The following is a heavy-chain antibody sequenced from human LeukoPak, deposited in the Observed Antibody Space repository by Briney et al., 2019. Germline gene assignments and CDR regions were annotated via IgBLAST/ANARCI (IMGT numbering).Heavy chain of an antibody. CDR1: GGSISSSSYY. CDR3: ARLGIAVAGSDYYYYYGMDV. V-gene: IGHV4-39*01. J-gene: IGHJ6*02. CDR2: IYYSGST. D-gene: IGHD6-19*01. Sequence: SETLSLTCTVSGGSISSSSYYWGWIRQPPGKGLEWIGSIYYSGSTYYNPSLKSRVTISVDTSKNQFSLKLSSVTAADTAVYYCARLGIAVAGSDYYYYYGMDVWGQGTTVTVSS.